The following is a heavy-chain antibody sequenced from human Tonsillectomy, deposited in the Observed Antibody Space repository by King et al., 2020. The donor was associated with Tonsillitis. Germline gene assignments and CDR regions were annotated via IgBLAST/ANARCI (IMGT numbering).Heavy chain of an antibody. CDR2: FDPEEGAT. J-gene: IGHJ3*02. Sequence: VQLVQSGTEVRKPGASVKVSCKVSGYTLTELSIHWVRQAPGKGLEWMGGFDPEEGATVYAQMFQGRVAMTEDTSTDTAYMDLRSLRSDDTAVYYCAADYFDSETYYAGAFGMWGQGTMVTVSS. V-gene: IGHV1-24*01. D-gene: IGHD3-10*01. CDR1: GYTLTELS. CDR3: AADYFDSETYYAGAFGM.